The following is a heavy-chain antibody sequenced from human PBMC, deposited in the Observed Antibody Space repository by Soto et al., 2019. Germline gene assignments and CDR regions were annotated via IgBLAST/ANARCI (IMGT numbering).Heavy chain of an antibody. CDR1: GDSVSTNSAT. CDR3: ASLIGHSWFDS. CDR2: TYYRSKWYN. V-gene: IGHV6-1*01. J-gene: IGHJ5*01. Sequence: QVQLQQSGPGLVKPSQTLSLTCAISGDSVSTNSATWDWIRQSPSRGLEWLGRTYYRSKWYNDYAVSVNGRXTXNXXTSNNQLSLQLNSVTPDDTAVYYCASLIGHSWFDSWGPGTLVTVSS. D-gene: IGHD2-8*01.